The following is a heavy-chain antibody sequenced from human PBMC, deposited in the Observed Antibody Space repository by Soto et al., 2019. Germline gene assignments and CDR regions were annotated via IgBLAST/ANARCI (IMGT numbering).Heavy chain of an antibody. V-gene: IGHV4-30-4*01. D-gene: IGHD3-3*01. Sequence: TLSLTCTVSGGSISSGDYYWSWIRQPPGKGLEWIGYIYYSGSTYYNPSLKSRVTISVDTSKNQFSLRLSSVTAADTAVYYCAXAAYYDFWSGYYTGMDVWGQGTTVTVSS. CDR3: AXAAYYDFWSGYYTGMDV. CDR1: GGSISSGDYY. J-gene: IGHJ6*02. CDR2: IYYSGST.